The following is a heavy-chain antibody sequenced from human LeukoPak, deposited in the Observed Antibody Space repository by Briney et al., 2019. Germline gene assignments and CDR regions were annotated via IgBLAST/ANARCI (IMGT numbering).Heavy chain of an antibody. D-gene: IGHD2-2*01. V-gene: IGHV3-7*01. CDR2: IKYDGSEI. CDR3: ARSYQLDY. CDR1: GFYFGSFW. J-gene: IGHJ4*02. Sequence: GGSLRLSCVVSGFYFGSFWMTWVRQAPGKGLDWVANIKYDGSEIYYADSVKGRFTISRDNANSSHYLQLNNLRVEDTALYYCARSYQLDYWGQGTLVTVSS.